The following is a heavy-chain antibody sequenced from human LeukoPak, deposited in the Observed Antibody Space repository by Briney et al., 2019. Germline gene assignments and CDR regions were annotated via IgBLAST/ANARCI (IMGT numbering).Heavy chain of an antibody. CDR2: IFHSGTT. Sequence: SDSLSLTCNLSGDYISSDYWSWIRQTPGKGLEWIGFIFHSGTTDYNPSLQSRATISIDTSRKSFSLKLLSVTAADTAIYYCARTRPQDYGTSYMGVWGTGATVTVSS. CDR1: GDYISSDY. CDR3: ARTRPQDYGTSYMGV. D-gene: IGHD4-17*01. V-gene: IGHV4-59*08. J-gene: IGHJ6*03.